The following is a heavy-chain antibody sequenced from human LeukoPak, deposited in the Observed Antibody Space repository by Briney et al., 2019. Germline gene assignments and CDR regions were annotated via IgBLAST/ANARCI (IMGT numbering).Heavy chain of an antibody. CDR3: ARDAPGARITMVRGVNPAY. J-gene: IGHJ4*02. V-gene: IGHV1-2*02. D-gene: IGHD3-10*01. CDR1: GYTFTGYY. Sequence: ASVKVSCKASGYTFTGYYIHWVRQAPGQGLEWMGWINPNSGGTNYAQKFQGRVTMTRDTSISTAYMELSRLRSDDTAVYYCARDAPGARITMVRGVNPAYWGQGTLVTVSS. CDR2: INPNSGGT.